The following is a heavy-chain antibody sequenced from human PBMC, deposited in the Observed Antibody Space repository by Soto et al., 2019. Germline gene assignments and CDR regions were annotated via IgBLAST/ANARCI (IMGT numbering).Heavy chain of an antibody. CDR1: GGSISSSNW. CDR3: ARESGYDSSGYRLYYFDY. V-gene: IGHV4-4*02. Sequence: SETLSLTCAVSGGSISSSNWWSWVRQPPGKGLEWIGEIYHSGSTNYNPTLKSRVTISVDKSKNQFSLKLSSVTAADTAVYYCARESGYDSSGYRLYYFDYWGQGTLVTVSS. CDR2: IYHSGST. D-gene: IGHD3-22*01. J-gene: IGHJ4*02.